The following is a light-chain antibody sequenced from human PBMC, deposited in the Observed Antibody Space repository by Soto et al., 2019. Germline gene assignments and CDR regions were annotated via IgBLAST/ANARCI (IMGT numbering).Light chain of an antibody. V-gene: IGLV2-11*01. CDR1: SSDVGGYNY. J-gene: IGLJ1*01. CDR2: DVS. CDR3: CSYAGSYTHYV. Sequence: QSALTQPRSVSGSPGQSITISCTGTSSDVGGYNYVSWYRQYPGKAPKLMIYDVSKRPSGVPDRFSGPKSGNTASLTISGLQAEDEADYYCCSYAGSYTHYVFGTGTKVTVL.